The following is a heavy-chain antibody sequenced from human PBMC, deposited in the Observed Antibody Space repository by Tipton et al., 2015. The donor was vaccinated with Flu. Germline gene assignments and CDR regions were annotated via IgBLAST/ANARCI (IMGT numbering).Heavy chain of an antibody. CDR1: GDSISIITYY. CDR3: ARHGPRTSSQKGLDY. V-gene: IGHV4-39*01. CDR2: IFYSGIT. Sequence: GLVKPSETLSLTCTVSGDSISIITYYWGWIRQPPGKGPEWIGSIFYSGITYYNPSLKSRVTISVDTSKNQFSLNLSSMTAADTAVYYCARHGPRTSSQKGLDYWGQGTLVTVSS. D-gene: IGHD2-2*01. J-gene: IGHJ4*02.